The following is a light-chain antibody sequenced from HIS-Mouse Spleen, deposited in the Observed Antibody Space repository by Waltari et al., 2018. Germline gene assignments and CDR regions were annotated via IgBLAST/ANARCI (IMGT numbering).Light chain of an antibody. CDR1: QSISSW. V-gene: IGKV1-5*03. Sequence: DIQMTQSPSTLSASVGDRVTITCRASQSISSWLAWYQQTPGKAPKLLIYKASSLESGVPSRFSGSGSGTEFTLTISSLQPDDFATYYCQQYNSYIFTFGPGTKVDIK. J-gene: IGKJ3*01. CDR2: KAS. CDR3: QQYNSYIFT.